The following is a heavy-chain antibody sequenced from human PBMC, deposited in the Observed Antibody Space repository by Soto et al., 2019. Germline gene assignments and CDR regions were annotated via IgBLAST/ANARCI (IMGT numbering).Heavy chain of an antibody. V-gene: IGHV3-11*06. CDR1: GFTFSDYY. Sequence: GGSLRLSCAASGFTFSDYYMSWIRQAPGKGLEWVSYISSSSSYTNYADSVKGRFTISRDNAKNSLYLQMNSLRAEDTAVYYCGVAVAGWPTPSPYYFDYWGQGTLVTVSS. CDR2: ISSSSSYT. J-gene: IGHJ4*02. CDR3: GVAVAGWPTPSPYYFDY. D-gene: IGHD6-19*01.